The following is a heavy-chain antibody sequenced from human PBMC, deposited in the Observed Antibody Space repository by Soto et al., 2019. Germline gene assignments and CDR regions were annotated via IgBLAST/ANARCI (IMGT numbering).Heavy chain of an antibody. D-gene: IGHD3-3*01. CDR1: GFTFSNYA. CDR2: ISGSGGTT. CDR3: ARTPSIFGAVSLDY. J-gene: IGHJ4*02. Sequence: GGSLRLSCAASGFTFSNYAMSWVRQAPGKGLEWVTAISGSGGTTYYADSVKGRFTISRDNSKNTLFLQMNSLKASDTAVYYCARTPSIFGAVSLDYWGQETLVTVSS. V-gene: IGHV3-23*01.